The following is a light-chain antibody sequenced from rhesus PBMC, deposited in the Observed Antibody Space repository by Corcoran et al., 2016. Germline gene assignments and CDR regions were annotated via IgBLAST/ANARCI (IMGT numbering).Light chain of an antibody. J-gene: IGKJ3*01. CDR3: QKYSSSPFT. V-gene: IGKV3-53*01. Sequence: QVILTQSPATLSSSPGERATLSCRASQSVGSSLAWYQQKPGQAPRLLIYGASSRATGIPDRFSGRGSGTEFTLPISSLEPEDFAVYYCQKYSSSPFTFGPGTKLDIQ. CDR1: QSVGSS. CDR2: GAS.